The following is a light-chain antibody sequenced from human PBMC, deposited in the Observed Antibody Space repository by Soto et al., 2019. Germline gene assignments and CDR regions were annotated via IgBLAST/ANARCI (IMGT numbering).Light chain of an antibody. CDR1: QSISSG. CDR3: QHYNSYQIT. Sequence: DSQMTQSPYTLSASVGDRVTITCRASQSISSGLAWYQQKPGKAPKLLIYDASSLESGDPSRFSGSGSGTEFTLTISSLQPDDFATYYCQHYNSYQITFGQGTRLEIK. CDR2: DAS. J-gene: IGKJ5*01. V-gene: IGKV1-5*01.